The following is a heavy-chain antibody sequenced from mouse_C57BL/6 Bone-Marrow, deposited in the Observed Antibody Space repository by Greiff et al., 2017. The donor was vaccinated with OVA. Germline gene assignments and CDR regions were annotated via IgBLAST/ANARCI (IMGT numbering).Heavy chain of an antibody. CDR3: ARGIYYDYDYAMDY. Sequence: EVMLVESGGDLVKPGGSLKLSCAASGFTFSSYGMSWVRQTPDKRLEWVATISSGGSYTYYPDSVKGRFTISRDNAKNTLYLQMSSLKSEDTAMYYCARGIYYDYDYAMDYWGQGTSVTVSS. CDR1: GFTFSSYG. D-gene: IGHD2-4*01. CDR2: ISSGGSYT. V-gene: IGHV5-6*01. J-gene: IGHJ4*01.